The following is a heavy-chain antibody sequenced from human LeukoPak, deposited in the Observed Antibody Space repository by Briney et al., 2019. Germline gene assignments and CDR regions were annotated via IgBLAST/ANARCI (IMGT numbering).Heavy chain of an antibody. CDR2: IIPILGIA. V-gene: IGHV1-69*04. Sequence: SVKVSCKASGGTFSSYAISWVRQAPGQGLEWMGRIIPILGIANYAQKFQGRVTITADKSTSTAYMELSSLRSEDTAVYYCARDRPITIGLTDVWGQGTTVTVSS. CDR1: GGTFSSYA. CDR3: ARDRPITIGLTDV. D-gene: IGHD3-10*01. J-gene: IGHJ6*02.